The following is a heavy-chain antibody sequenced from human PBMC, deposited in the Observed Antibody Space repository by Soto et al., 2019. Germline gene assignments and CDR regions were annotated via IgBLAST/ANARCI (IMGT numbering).Heavy chain of an antibody. CDR2: TSAYNGNT. J-gene: IGHJ4*02. CDR1: GYTFTSYG. V-gene: IGHV1-18*01. D-gene: IGHD6-13*01. CDR3: ARETGSSWSYYFDY. Sequence: GASVKVSCKASGYTFTSYGMRWVRQAPGQGLEWMGWTSAYNGNTNYAQKLQGRVTMTTDTSTSTAYMELRSLRSDDTAVYYCARETGSSWSYYFDYWGQGTLVTVSS.